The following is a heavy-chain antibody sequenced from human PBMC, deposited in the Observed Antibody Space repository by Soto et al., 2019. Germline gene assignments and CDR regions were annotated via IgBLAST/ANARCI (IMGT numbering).Heavy chain of an antibody. CDR1: GFTFSDYY. CDR3: ARGRYCSSTSCLAGAFDI. CDR2: ISSSGSTI. Sequence: QVQLVESGGGLVKPGGSLRLSCAASGFTFSDYYMSWIRQAPGKGLEWVSYISSSGSTIYYAGSVKGRFTISRDNAKNSLYLQMNSLRAEDTAVYYCARGRYCSSTSCLAGAFDIWGQGTMVTASS. J-gene: IGHJ3*02. D-gene: IGHD2-2*01. V-gene: IGHV3-11*01.